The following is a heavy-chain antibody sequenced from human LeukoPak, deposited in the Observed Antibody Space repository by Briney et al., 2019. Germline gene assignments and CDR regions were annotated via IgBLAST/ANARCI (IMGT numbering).Heavy chain of an antibody. CDR2: ISAYNGNT. J-gene: IGHJ4*02. CDR3: ARVQGNWNYPHQKYYFDY. D-gene: IGHD1-7*01. CDR1: GYTFTSYG. Sequence: ASVKVSCKASGYTFTSYGISWVRQAPGQGLEWMGWISAYNGNTNYAQKLQGRVTMTTDTSTSTAYMELRSQRSDDTAVYYCARVQGNWNYPHQKYYFDYWGQGTLVTVSS. V-gene: IGHV1-18*01.